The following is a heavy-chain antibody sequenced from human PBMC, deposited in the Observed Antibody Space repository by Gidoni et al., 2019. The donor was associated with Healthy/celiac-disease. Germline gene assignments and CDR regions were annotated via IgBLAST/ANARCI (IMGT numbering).Heavy chain of an antibody. J-gene: IGHJ6*02. V-gene: IGHV3-66*01. D-gene: IGHD4-17*01. CDR3: ARDFDGEVGDYAGYYYGMDV. Sequence: TISRDNSKNTLYLQMNSLRAEDTAVYYCARDFDGEVGDYAGYYYGMDVWGQGTTVTVSS.